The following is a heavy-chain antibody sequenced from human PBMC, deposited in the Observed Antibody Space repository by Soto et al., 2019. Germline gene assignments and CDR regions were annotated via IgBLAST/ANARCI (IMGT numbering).Heavy chain of an antibody. CDR1: GFTFSNYA. Sequence: GGPLRLSCAASGFTFSNYAMNWVRQTPGKGLEWVSTIGGSGGSAYYADSVKGRFTISRDNSKNTLYLQMSSLRAEDTAVYYCAKNYYRCPAYWGQYTLVT. D-gene: IGHD3-10*01. J-gene: IGHJ1*01. CDR3: AKNYYRCPAY. CDR2: IGGSGGSA. V-gene: IGHV3-23*01.